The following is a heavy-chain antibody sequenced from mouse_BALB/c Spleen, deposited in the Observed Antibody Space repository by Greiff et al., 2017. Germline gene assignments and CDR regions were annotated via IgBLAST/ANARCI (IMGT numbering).Heavy chain of an antibody. V-gene: IGHV1-7*01. Sequence: VQLQQSGAELAKPGASVKMSCKASGYTFTSYWMYWVKQRPGQGLEWIGYINPSTGYTEYNQKFKDKATLTADKSSSTAYMQLSSLTSEDSAVYYCARWLLKVNYWGKGSTLTV. CDR3: ARWLLKVNY. J-gene: IGHJ2*01. CDR2: INPSTGYT. CDR1: GYTFTSYW. D-gene: IGHD2-3*01.